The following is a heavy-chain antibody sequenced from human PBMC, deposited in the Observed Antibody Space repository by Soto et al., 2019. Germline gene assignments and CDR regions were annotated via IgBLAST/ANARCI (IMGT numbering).Heavy chain of an antibody. D-gene: IGHD1-1*01. CDR1: GGSTNNYF. V-gene: IGHV4-59*01. J-gene: IGHJ4*01. Sequence: PSETLSLTCTVSGGSTNNYFWNWIRQSPGKGLEWIGNVYSSGRTNYSPSLKSRVTMSVDTSNSQIHLNVTSMTTADAAVYFCCREAWRRHFDDWGHGILVTVSS. CDR2: VYSSGRT. CDR3: CREAWRRHFDD.